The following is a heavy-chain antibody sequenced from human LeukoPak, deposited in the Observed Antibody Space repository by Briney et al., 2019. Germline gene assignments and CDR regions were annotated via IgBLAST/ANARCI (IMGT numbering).Heavy chain of an antibody. CDR3: ARGGGNTYGDVHY. CDR2: LNPNSGGT. J-gene: IGHJ4*02. D-gene: IGHD5-18*01. V-gene: IGHV1-2*02. CDR1: GYTFTGYY. Sequence: ASVKAYCKASGYTFTGYYMHWVRHAPGQGLEWMGWLNPNSGGTKYAQMFQGRVTMSRDASISTAYMELSRLTSDDTAVFYCARGGGNTYGDVHYWGQGTLVTVSS.